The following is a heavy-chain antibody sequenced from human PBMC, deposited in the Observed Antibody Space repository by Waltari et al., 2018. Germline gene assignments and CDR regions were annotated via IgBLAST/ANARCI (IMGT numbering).Heavy chain of an antibody. V-gene: IGHV4-4*07. CDR3: ARDKWESLLWFGELFDP. D-gene: IGHD3-10*01. CDR1: GGSISSYY. Sequence: QVQLQESGPGLVKPSETLSLTCTVSGGSISSYYWSWIRQPAGKGLEWIGRIYTSGSTNYTPSLKRRVTMSVDTFKNQFSLKLSSVTAADTAVYYCARDKWESLLWFGELFDPWGQGTLVTVSS. J-gene: IGHJ5*02. CDR2: IYTSGST.